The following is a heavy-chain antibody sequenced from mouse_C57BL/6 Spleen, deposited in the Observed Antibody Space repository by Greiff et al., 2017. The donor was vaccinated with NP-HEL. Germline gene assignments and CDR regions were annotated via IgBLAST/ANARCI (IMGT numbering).Heavy chain of an antibody. CDR2: IYPGDGDT. CDR3: ASEDYGVFAY. D-gene: IGHD1-2*01. Sequence: QVHVKQSGPELVKPGASVKISCKASGYAFSSSWMNWVKQRPGKGLEWIGRIYPGDGDTNYNGKFKGKATLTVDKSSSTAYMQLSSLTSEDSAVYYCASEDYGVFAYWGQGTLVTVSA. J-gene: IGHJ3*01. V-gene: IGHV1-82*01. CDR1: GYAFSSSW.